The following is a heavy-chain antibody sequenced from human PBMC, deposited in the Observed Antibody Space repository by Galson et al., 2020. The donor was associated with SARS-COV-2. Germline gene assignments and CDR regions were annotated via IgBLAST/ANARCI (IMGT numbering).Heavy chain of an antibody. CDR2: ISYDGSNK. CDR3: ARDSGSQFDY. CDR1: GFTFSSYA. V-gene: IGHV3-30*01. J-gene: IGHJ4*02. D-gene: IGHD1-26*01. Sequence: GGSLRLSCAASGFTFSSYAMHCVRQAPGKGLEWVAVISYDGSNKYYADSVKGRFTISRDNSKNTLYLQMNSLRAEDTAVYYCARDSGSQFDYWGQGTLVTVSS.